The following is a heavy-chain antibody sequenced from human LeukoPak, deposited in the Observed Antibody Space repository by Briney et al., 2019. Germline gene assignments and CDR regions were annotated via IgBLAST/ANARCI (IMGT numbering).Heavy chain of an antibody. CDR2: ISGSGGST. CDR1: GFSFRSYA. V-gene: IGHV3-23*01. CDR3: VQHDYGSSGPFDAFDI. Sequence: GGSLRLSCAASGFSFRSYAMSWVRQAPGKGLEWVSGISGSGGSTYYTDAVRGRFTVSRDNSKSTLYLQMNSLSAEDTAIYYCVQHDYGSSGPFDAFDIWGQGTMATVSS. J-gene: IGHJ3*02. D-gene: IGHD6-25*01.